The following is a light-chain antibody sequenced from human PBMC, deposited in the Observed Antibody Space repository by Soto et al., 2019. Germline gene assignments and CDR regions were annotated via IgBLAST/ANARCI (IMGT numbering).Light chain of an antibody. CDR2: EVI. J-gene: IGLJ2*01. CDR3: SSYTSSITVK. CDR1: SSDVGDFNY. V-gene: IGLV2-14*03. Sequence: QSVLTQPASVSGSPGQSITISCTGTSSDVGDFNYVSWYQQHPGNAPKLLIYEVIKRPSGISDRFSGSKSGNTASLTISGLQTEDEADYYCSSYTSSITVKFGGGTKVTVL.